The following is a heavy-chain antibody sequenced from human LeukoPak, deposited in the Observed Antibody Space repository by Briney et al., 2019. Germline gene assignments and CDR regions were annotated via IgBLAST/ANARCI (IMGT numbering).Heavy chain of an antibody. V-gene: IGHV4-4*02. CDR2: IYYSGST. CDR1: GGSISSSNW. CDR3: AKWGSGWPNNWFDP. J-gene: IGHJ5*02. D-gene: IGHD6-19*01. Sequence: SETLSLTCAVSGGSISSSNWWSWVRQPPGKGLEWIGYIYYSGSTNYNPSLKSRVTISVDTSKNQFSLKLSSVTAADTAVYYCAKWGSGWPNNWFDPWGQGTLVTVSS.